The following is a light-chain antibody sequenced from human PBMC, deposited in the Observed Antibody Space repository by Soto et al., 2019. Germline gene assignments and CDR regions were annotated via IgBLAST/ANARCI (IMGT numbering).Light chain of an antibody. CDR3: CSSAPESTYV. CDR2: KGT. Sequence: QSVLAQPASVSGSPGQSITISCTGTSSDVGAYNSVSWYQQHPHKAPQVIIYKGTQRPSGVSNRFSGSTSGNAASLTISGLQAGDEADYFCCSSAPESTYVFGNGTKV. CDR1: SSDVGAYNS. J-gene: IGLJ1*01. V-gene: IGLV2-23*01.